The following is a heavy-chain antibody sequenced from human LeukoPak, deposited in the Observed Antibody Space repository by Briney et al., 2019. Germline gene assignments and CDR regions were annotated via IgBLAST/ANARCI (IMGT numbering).Heavy chain of an antibody. D-gene: IGHD1-26*01. CDR3: ARKVVSGSYYDY. CDR1: GYTFTGYY. Sequence: GASVKVPCKASGYTFTGYYMHWVRQAPGQGLEWMGRINPNSGGTNYAQKFQGRVTMTRDTSISTAYMELSRLRSDNTAVYYCARKVVSGSYYDYWGQGTLVTVSS. J-gene: IGHJ4*02. V-gene: IGHV1-2*06. CDR2: INPNSGGT.